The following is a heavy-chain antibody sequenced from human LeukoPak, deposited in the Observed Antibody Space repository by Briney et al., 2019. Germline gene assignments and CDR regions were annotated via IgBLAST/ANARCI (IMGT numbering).Heavy chain of an antibody. V-gene: IGHV4-59*08. Sequence: SETLSLTCTVTGGSISGYHWNWIRQSPGKGLEWITNIYYTGNADYNPSLKSRVTISVDTSKNEISLIPSSVTAADTAVYCCARKTYCSGGRCYGENWFDPWGQGTLVTVSS. J-gene: IGHJ5*02. D-gene: IGHD2-15*01. CDR1: GGSISGYH. CDR3: ARKTYCSGGRCYGENWFDP. CDR2: IYYTGNA.